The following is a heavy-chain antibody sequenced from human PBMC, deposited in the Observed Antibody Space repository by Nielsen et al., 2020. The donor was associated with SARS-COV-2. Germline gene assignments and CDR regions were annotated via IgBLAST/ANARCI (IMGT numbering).Heavy chain of an antibody. J-gene: IGHJ4*02. CDR3: ARGGLGLSPPGY. CDR2: ISYDGNNK. Sequence: GESLKISCAASGFSFSDYALHWVRQAPGKGLEWVSFISYDGNNKYHADSVKGRFTISRDNAKNTLFLQMNSLRPEDTALYYCARGGLGLSPPGYWGQGTLVTVSS. V-gene: IGHV3-30*04. CDR1: GFSFSDYA. D-gene: IGHD3/OR15-3a*01.